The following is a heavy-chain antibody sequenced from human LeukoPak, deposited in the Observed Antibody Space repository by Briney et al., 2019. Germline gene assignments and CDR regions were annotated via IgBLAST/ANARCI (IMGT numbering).Heavy chain of an antibody. D-gene: IGHD6-13*01. CDR2: IYYTGST. CDR1: GGSISSYY. J-gene: IGHJ4*02. V-gene: IGHV4-59*08. Sequence: SETLSLTCTVSGGSISSYYWSWIRQPPGKGLESIGYIYYTGSTKYNASLKSRVTISVDTSKNQFSLKVSSVTAADTAVYYCARLRPSIGAAGTFDYWGQGTLVTVSS. CDR3: ARLRPSIGAAGTFDY.